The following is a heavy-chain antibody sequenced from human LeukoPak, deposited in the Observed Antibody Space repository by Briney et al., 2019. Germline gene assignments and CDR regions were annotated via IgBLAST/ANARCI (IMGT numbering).Heavy chain of an antibody. CDR2: INHSGNT. CDR1: GGSFGGYY. D-gene: IGHD1-26*01. Sequence: SETLSLTCAVYGGSFGGYYWSWIRQPPGKGLEWIGEINHSGNTNYSPSLKGRVSISRDTSNNHFSLRLNSVTAADTAVYYCARDYRGYNCFDPWGQGTLVTVSS. V-gene: IGHV4-34*01. J-gene: IGHJ5*02. CDR3: ARDYRGYNCFDP.